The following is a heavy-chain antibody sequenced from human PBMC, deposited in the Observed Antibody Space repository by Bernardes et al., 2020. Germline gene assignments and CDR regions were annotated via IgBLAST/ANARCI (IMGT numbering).Heavy chain of an antibody. Sequence: GGSLRLSCTLSGVSVSDNYMNWVRQAPGKGLEWLSLIYGGGATSYADSVKGRFITSRDDSKNTLYLQMSSLRVEYTAVYFCTRGPTYADNSIEAIWGNGTTVTVSS. J-gene: IGHJ6*04. CDR2: IYGGGAT. CDR3: TRGPTYADNSIEAI. D-gene: IGHD4-17*01. CDR1: GVSVSDNY. V-gene: IGHV3-53*01.